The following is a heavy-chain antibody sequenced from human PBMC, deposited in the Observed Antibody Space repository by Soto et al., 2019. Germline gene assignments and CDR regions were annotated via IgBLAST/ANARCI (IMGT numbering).Heavy chain of an antibody. CDR3: ARALGDSYAYGMDV. Sequence: QLQLQESGSGLVKPSQTLSLTCAVSGGSISSSGSSWSWIRQPPGKGLEWIGYIYHSGSTYYNPSLKSRVTISVDRSKNQFSLTLNSVTAADTAVYYCARALGDSYAYGMDVWGQGTTVTVSS. D-gene: IGHD3-16*01. CDR2: IYHSGST. J-gene: IGHJ6*02. CDR1: GGSISSSGSS. V-gene: IGHV4-30-2*01.